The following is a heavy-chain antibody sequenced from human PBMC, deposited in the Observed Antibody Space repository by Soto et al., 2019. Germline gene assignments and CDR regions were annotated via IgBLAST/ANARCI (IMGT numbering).Heavy chain of an antibody. Sequence: PSETLSLTCTVSGAPITSYYWSWIRQPPGKGLEWIGHSNHSGTTNYNPSLEGRVTITVDMAKNQCSLDLRSVTAADTAVYSCARDLGFYDSSGSYSHAFDMWGQGTMVTVSS. D-gene: IGHD3-22*01. CDR3: ARDLGFYDSSGSYSHAFDM. CDR2: SNHSGTT. J-gene: IGHJ3*02. CDR1: GAPITSYY. V-gene: IGHV4-59*01.